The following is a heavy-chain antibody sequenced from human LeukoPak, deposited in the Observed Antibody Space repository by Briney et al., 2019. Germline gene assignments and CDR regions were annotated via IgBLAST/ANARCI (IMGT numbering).Heavy chain of an antibody. CDR3: ARHVWGGYFKQEYNFDY. CDR2: ISGTGSTT. Sequence: GGSLRLSCAASGFTFSSHAVSWVRQAPGKGLEWVSAISGTGSTTHYSDSVMGRFTISRDNSRDTLHLQMDSLRAEDTAVYYCARHVWGGYFKQEYNFDYWGQGTLVTVSS. CDR1: GFTFSSHA. J-gene: IGHJ4*02. V-gene: IGHV3-23*01. D-gene: IGHD3-3*01.